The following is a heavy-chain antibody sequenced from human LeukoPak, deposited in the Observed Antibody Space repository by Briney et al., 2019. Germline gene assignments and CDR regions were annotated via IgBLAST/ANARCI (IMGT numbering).Heavy chain of an antibody. D-gene: IGHD3-3*01. CDR3: ARAVSQLRFLEWLSREYYYGMDV. CDR2: MNPNSGNT. V-gene: IGHV1-8*02. J-gene: IGHJ6*02. CDR1: GYTFTSYG. Sequence: ASVTVSCKASGYTFTSYGISWVRQATGQGLEWMGWMNPNSGNTGYAQKFQGRVTMTRNTSISTAYMELSSLRSEDTAVYYCARAVSQLRFLEWLSREYYYGMDVWGQGTTVTVSS.